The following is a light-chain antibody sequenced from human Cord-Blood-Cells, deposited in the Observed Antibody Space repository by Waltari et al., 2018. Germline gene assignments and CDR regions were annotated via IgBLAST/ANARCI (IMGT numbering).Light chain of an antibody. Sequence: DIQMTQSPSSLSASVGDRVTITCRASQSISIYLNWYQQKPGTAPKLLIYAASSVQSGVPSRFSGSGSGTDFPLTISSLQPEDFATYYCQQSYSTPCTFGPGTKVDIK. CDR3: QQSYSTPCT. J-gene: IGKJ3*01. V-gene: IGKV1-39*01. CDR2: AAS. CDR1: QSISIY.